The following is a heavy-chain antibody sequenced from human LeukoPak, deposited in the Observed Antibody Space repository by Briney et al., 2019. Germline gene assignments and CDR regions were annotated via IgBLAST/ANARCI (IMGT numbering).Heavy chain of an antibody. V-gene: IGHV3-23*01. CDR3: AKYRKLSAIDY. J-gene: IGHJ4*02. D-gene: IGHD1-7*01. Sequence: GGSLRLSCAASGFTFNSYAMAWVRQAPGQGLEWVSAISGSGGSTYYADSVKGRFTISRDNSKNTLYLQMNSLRAEDTAVYYCAKYRKLSAIDYWGQGTLVTVSS. CDR1: GFTFNSYA. CDR2: ISGSGGST.